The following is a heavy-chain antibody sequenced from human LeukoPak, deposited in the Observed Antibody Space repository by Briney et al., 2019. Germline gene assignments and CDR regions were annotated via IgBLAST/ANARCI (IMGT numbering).Heavy chain of an antibody. V-gene: IGHV4-59*01. Sequence: SETLSLTCTVSGGSISSYYWSCIRQPPGKGLEWIGYIYYSGSTNYNPSLKSRVTISVDTSKNQFSLKLSSVTAADTAVYYCARDRYGMDVWGQGTTVTVSS. CDR3: ARDRYGMDV. CDR2: IYYSGST. CDR1: GGSISSYY. J-gene: IGHJ6*02.